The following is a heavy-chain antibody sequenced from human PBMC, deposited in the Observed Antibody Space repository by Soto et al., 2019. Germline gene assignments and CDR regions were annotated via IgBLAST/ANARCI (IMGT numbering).Heavy chain of an antibody. Sequence: QVQLQQWGAGLLKPSETLSLTCAVYGGSFSGYYWSWIRQPPGKGLEWIGEINHSGSTNYNPSLKSRVTISVDTSKNKFSLKLSSVTAAYTAVYYCGYCSSTSCYHAFDIWGQGTMVTVSS. CDR3: GYCSSTSCYHAFDI. V-gene: IGHV4-34*01. D-gene: IGHD2-2*01. J-gene: IGHJ3*02. CDR2: INHSGST. CDR1: GGSFSGYY.